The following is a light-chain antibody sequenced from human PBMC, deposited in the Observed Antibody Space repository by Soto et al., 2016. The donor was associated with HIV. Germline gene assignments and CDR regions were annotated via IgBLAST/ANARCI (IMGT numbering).Light chain of an antibody. V-gene: IGKV1-6*01. J-gene: IGKJ2*01. CDR1: QGIKNE. CDR2: ATS. CDR3: LQDYDRPYT. Sequence: AIQMTQSPSSLSASLGDRVTITCRASQGIKNELGWYQQKPGKAPKLLIYATSSLGDGVPSRFSGSGSGTDFTLTISSLQPEDSASYFCLQDYDRPYTFGQGTKLEIK.